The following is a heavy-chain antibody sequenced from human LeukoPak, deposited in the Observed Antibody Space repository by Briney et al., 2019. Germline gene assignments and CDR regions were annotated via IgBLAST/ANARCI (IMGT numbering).Heavy chain of an antibody. CDR2: IYTSGST. CDR1: GGSISSYY. Sequence: SETLSLTCTVSGGSISSYYWSWIRQPAGKGLEWIGRIYTSGSTNYNPSLKSRVTMSVDTSKNQFSLTLSSVTAADTAVYYCARSIAAAGTGYYYYYMDVWGKGTTVTVSS. CDR3: ARSIAAAGTGYYYYYMDV. J-gene: IGHJ6*03. D-gene: IGHD6-13*01. V-gene: IGHV4-4*07.